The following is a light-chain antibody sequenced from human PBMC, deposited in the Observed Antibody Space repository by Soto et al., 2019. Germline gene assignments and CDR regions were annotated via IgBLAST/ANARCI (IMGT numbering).Light chain of an antibody. V-gene: IGLV1-40*01. Sequence: QAVVTQPPSVSGAPGQRVTISCTGSSSNIGAGYDVHWYQQLPGTAPKLLIYGNNNRPSGVPDRFSGSKSGTSASLAITGLQAEDEADYYCQSYDSSLSAVVFGGGTQLTVL. CDR2: GNN. CDR1: SSNIGAGYD. CDR3: QSYDSSLSAVV. J-gene: IGLJ2*01.